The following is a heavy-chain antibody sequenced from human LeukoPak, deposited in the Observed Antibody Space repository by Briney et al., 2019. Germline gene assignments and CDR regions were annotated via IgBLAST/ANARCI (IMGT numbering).Heavy chain of an antibody. CDR1: GYSIKSGYY. D-gene: IGHD1-26*01. CDR2: VYRSGST. J-gene: IGHJ4*02. CDR3: ARVGIIVAAHYYFDF. Sequence: SETLSLTCSVSGYSIKSGYYWSWIRQSPGKGPEWIGSVYRSGSTSYNPSLQSRVSISVDTPKNQFSLTLTAVTAADTAVYYCARVGIIVAAHYYFDFWGQGILVTVSS. V-gene: IGHV4-38-2*02.